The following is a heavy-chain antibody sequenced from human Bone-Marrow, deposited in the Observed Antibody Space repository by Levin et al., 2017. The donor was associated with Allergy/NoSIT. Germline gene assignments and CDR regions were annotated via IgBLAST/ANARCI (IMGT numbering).Heavy chain of an antibody. CDR2: FDPEDGET. D-gene: IGHD2-2*01. Sequence: AASVKVSCKVSGYTLTELSMHWVRQAPGKGLEWMGGFDPEDGETIYAQKFQGRVTMTEDTSTDTAYMELSSLRSEDTAVYYCATVGILGYCISTSCSSNDAFDIWGQGTMVTVSS. J-gene: IGHJ3*02. CDR1: GYTLTELS. CDR3: ATVGILGYCISTSCSSNDAFDI. V-gene: IGHV1-24*01.